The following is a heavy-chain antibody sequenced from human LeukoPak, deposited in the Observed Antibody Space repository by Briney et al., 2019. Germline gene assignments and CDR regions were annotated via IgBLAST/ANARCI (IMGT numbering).Heavy chain of an antibody. CDR1: GGSLSSYY. V-gene: IGHV4-59*08. CDR2: TFYYGNT. D-gene: IGHD5-24*01. J-gene: IGHJ4*02. CDR3: ASWRDVYNCVY. Sequence: SETLSLTCPVSGGSLSSYYRSWIRPPPGKGLEWIGYTFYYGNTDYSPPLKSRVPISNDTSKNQISLKLSSVTAADPAVYYCASWRDVYNCVYWGPGTRVTVSS.